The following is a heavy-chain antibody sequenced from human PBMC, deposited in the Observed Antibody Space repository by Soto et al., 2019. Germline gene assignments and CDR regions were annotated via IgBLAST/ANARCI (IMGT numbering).Heavy chain of an antibody. V-gene: IGHV3-33*06. CDR2: IWYDGSNK. CDR1: GFTFSSYG. D-gene: IGHD3-22*01. CDR3: AKNPTMIVARDAFDI. Sequence: HPGGSLRLSCAASGFTFSSYGMHWVRQAPGKGLEWVAVIWYDGSNKYYADSVKGRFTISRDNSKNTLYLQMNSLRAEDTAVYYCAKNPTMIVARDAFDIWGQGTMVTVSS. J-gene: IGHJ3*02.